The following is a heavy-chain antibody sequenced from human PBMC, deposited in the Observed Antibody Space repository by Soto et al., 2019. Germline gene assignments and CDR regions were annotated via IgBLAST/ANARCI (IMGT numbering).Heavy chain of an antibody. D-gene: IGHD5-12*01. J-gene: IGHJ5*01. V-gene: IGHV3-30-3*01. Sequence: QVQLVESGGGVVQPGRSLRLSCAASGFSFSISPMHWVRQAPGKGPEWVALISYDGTNKFYADSVKGRFTISRDNSKSTLYLQVDSLRPEGAAVYYCAMAPKNSGGQHWALNCSASWGRGTRVTVSS. CDR2: ISYDGTNK. CDR1: GFSFSISP. CDR3: AMAPKNSGGQHWALNCSAS.